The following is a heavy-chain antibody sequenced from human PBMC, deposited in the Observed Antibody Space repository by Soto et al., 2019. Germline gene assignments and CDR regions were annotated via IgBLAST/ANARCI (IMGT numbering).Heavy chain of an antibody. CDR1: GYTFTGHY. D-gene: IGHD5-12*01. J-gene: IGHJ4*02. V-gene: IGHV1-2*02. CDR3: GRGRSGQIVVFY. Sequence: ASVKVSCKASGYTFTGHYIHWVRQAPEQGPEWMGEIGPESGATRYAQKFQGRVTMTRDMSITTVYMELNNLGPDDTAVYYCGRGRSGQIVVFYWGQGTPVTVSS. CDR2: IGPESGAT.